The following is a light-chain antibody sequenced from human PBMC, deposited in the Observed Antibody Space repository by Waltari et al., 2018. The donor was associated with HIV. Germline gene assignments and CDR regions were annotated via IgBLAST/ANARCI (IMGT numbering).Light chain of an antibody. Sequence: SYELTQPPSVSVSPGKTASITCSGDKLGDKYACWYQQKPGQSPVVVSYQDKKRPSGIPERFSGSNSENTATLTISGTQAMDEADYDCQAWDTSSVLFGGGTKLTVL. CDR3: QAWDTSSVL. CDR1: KLGDKY. V-gene: IGLV3-1*01. CDR2: QDK. J-gene: IGLJ2*01.